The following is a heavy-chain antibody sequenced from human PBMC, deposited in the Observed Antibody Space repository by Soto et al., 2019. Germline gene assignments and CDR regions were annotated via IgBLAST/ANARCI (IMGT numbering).Heavy chain of an antibody. D-gene: IGHD2-2*03. CDR2: IGLSGRET. V-gene: IGHV3-23*01. CDR1: GFTFANYA. J-gene: IGHJ4*02. CDR3: ANQRGYCASASVVPFHY. Sequence: PGGSLRLSCAASGFTFANYAMSWVRQAPGKGLEWVSGIGLSGRETYYADSVKGRFTMSRDNSKNTLYLEMNSLRAEATAVYYCANQRGYCASASVVPFHYWGQGPLVTVYS.